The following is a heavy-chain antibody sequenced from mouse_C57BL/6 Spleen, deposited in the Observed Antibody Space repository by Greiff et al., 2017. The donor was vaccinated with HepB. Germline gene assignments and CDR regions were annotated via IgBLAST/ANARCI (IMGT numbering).Heavy chain of an antibody. J-gene: IGHJ4*01. CDR3: TRLSRGYAMDY. CDR2: IDPETGGT. V-gene: IGHV1-15*01. Sequence: QVQLQQSGAELVRPGASVTLSCKASGYTFTDYEMHWVKQTPVHGLEWIGAIDPETGGTAYNQKFKGKAILTADKSSSTAYMELRSLTSEDSAVYYCTRLSRGYAMDYWGQGTSVTVSS. CDR1: GYTFTDYE. D-gene: IGHD1-1*01.